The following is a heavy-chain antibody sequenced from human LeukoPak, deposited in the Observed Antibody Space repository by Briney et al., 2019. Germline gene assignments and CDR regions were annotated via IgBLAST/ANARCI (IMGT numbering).Heavy chain of an antibody. V-gene: IGHV1-18*01. CDR2: ISAYNGNT. Sequence: ASVKVSCKASGYTFTSYGISWVRQAPGQGLEWMGRISAYNGNTNYAQKLQGRVTMTTDTSTSTAYMELSSLRSEDTAVYYCARGPSAAGPLFYYYYYYMDVWGKGTTVTVSS. J-gene: IGHJ6*03. CDR1: GYTFTSYG. CDR3: ARGPSAAGPLFYYYYYYMDV. D-gene: IGHD6-13*01.